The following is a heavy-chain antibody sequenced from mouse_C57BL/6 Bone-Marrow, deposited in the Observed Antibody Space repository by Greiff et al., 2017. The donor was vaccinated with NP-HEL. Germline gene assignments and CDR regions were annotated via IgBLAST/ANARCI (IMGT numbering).Heavy chain of an antibody. D-gene: IGHD2-2*01. CDR1: GFTFSDYY. CDR3: ARDSYGSYAMDY. CDR2: INYDGSST. V-gene: IGHV5-16*01. Sequence: EVQLVESEGGLVQPGSSLKLSCTVSGFTFSDYYMAWVRQVPEKGLEWVANINYDGSSTYYLDSLKSRFIISRDNAKNILYLQMSSLKSEDTATYYCARDSYGSYAMDYWGQGTSVTVSS. J-gene: IGHJ4*01.